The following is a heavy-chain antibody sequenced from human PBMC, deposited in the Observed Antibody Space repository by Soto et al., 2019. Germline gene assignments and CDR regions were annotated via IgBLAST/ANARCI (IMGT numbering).Heavy chain of an antibody. CDR2: IFSDDGK. D-gene: IGHD3-10*01. CDR1: GFSLTSERMG. CDR3: ERIVRREVWRSYGSYYYYYHIDV. J-gene: IGHJ6*03. V-gene: IGHV2-26*01. Sequence: QVTLKESGPVLVKPTETLTLTCTVSGFSLTSERMGVSWIRQPPGKALEWLAQIFSDDGKSYNTSLRTRLTISKDTSRSQVVLTLTSVDPVDTATYYCERIVRREVWRSYGSYYYYYHIDVWGQGTTVTVSS.